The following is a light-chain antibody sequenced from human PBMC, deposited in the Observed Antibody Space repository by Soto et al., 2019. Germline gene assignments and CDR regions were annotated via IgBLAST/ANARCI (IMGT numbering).Light chain of an antibody. Sequence: DIQMTQCPPTLSGSVGDRVTITCRASQTINTWLAWYQQKPGKAPKLLIFDASSVESGVPSRFSGSGSGTEFTLTISILQAEDFGNYYCQQYENFWTFGQGTKVDIK. CDR3: QQYENFWT. V-gene: IGKV1-5*01. J-gene: IGKJ1*01. CDR2: DAS. CDR1: QTINTW.